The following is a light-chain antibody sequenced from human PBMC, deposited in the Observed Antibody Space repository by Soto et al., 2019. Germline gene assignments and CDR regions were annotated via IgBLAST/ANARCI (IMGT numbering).Light chain of an antibody. V-gene: IGKV3-20*01. J-gene: IGKJ2*02. CDR1: RSVTSNF. Sequence: NELTQSPGTLSLSPGERATLSCRASRSVTSNFVAWYQQKPGQAPRLLVYGASTRAIDIPERFSGSGSGTDFSLTINRLETEDFAVYLCQQYGSSPRWTFGQGTKVEIK. CDR2: GAS. CDR3: QQYGSSPRWT.